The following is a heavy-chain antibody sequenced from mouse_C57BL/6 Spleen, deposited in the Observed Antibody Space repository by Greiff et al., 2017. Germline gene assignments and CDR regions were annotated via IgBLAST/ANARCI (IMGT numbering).Heavy chain of an antibody. J-gene: IGHJ3*01. CDR1: GFTFSSYA. V-gene: IGHV5-4*01. CDR3: ARLGAQAKGFAY. D-gene: IGHD3-2*02. Sequence: EVQLVESGGGLVKPGGSLKLSCAASGFTFSSYAMSWVRQTPEKRLEWVATISDGGSYTYYPDNVKGRFTISRDNAKNNLYLQMSHLKSEDTAMYYCARLGAQAKGFAYWGQGTLVTVSA. CDR2: ISDGGSYT.